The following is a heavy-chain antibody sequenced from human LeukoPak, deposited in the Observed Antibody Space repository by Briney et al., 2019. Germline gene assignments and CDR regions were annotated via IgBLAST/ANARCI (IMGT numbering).Heavy chain of an antibody. CDR3: ARVSLGYCSGGTCYFQDH. Sequence: GASVKVSCKASGYTFTSYDFNWLRQATGQGPEWMGWMNPNSGNTGYAQKFQGRVTMTRSTSISTAYMELSSLTSEDTAVYYCARVSLGYCSGGTCYFQDHWGQGTLVTVSS. J-gene: IGHJ4*02. D-gene: IGHD2-15*01. V-gene: IGHV1-8*01. CDR1: GYTFTSYD. CDR2: MNPNSGNT.